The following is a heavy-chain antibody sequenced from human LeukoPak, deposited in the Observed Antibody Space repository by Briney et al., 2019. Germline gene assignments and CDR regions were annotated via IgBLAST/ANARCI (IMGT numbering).Heavy chain of an antibody. J-gene: IGHJ6*02. CDR2: ISSSSSYI. CDR3: ARDCPSKQWLAPYYYYGMDV. V-gene: IGHV3-21*01. D-gene: IGHD6-19*01. Sequence: GGSLRLSCAASGFTFSSYSMNWVRQAPGKGLEWVSSISSSSSYIYYADSVKGRFTISRDNAKNSLYLQMNSLRAEDTAVYYCARDCPSKQWLAPYYYYGMDVWGQGTTVTASS. CDR1: GFTFSSYS.